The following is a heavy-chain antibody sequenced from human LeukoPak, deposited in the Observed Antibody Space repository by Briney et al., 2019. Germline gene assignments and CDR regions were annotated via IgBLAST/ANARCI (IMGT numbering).Heavy chain of an antibody. J-gene: IGHJ6*02. V-gene: IGHV4-59*08. CDR1: GGSISSYY. D-gene: IGHD6-13*01. CDR2: IYYSGST. Sequence: SETLSLTCTVSGGSISSYYWSWIRQPPGKGLEWIGYIYYSGSTYYNPSLKSRVTISVDTSKNQFSLKLSSVTAADTAVYYCASQYSSSPYYYYGMDVWGQGTTVTVSS. CDR3: ASQYSSSPYYYYGMDV.